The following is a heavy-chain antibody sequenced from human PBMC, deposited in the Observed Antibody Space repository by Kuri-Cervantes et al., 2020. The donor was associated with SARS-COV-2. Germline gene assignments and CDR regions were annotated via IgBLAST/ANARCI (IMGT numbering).Heavy chain of an antibody. CDR2: IWYDGSNK. CDR3: AKDLGFGELLSGVVNDY. V-gene: IGHV3-33*06. J-gene: IGHJ4*02. Sequence: GGSLRLSCAASGFTFSSYGMHWVRQAPGKGLEWAAVIWYDGSNKYYADSVKGRFTISRDNSKNTLYLQMNSLRAEDTAVYYCAKDLGFGELLSGVVNDYWGQGTLVTVSS. CDR1: GFTFSSYG. D-gene: IGHD3-10*01.